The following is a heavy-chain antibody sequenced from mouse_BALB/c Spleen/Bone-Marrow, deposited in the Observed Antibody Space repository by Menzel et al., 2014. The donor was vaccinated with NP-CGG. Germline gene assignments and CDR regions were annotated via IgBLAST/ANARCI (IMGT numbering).Heavy chain of an antibody. J-gene: IGHJ3*01. CDR3: ARRGYGYGFAY. CDR1: GYTFTSYW. D-gene: IGHD1-2*01. Sequence: QVQLKQSGAELVKPGAPVKLSCEASGYTFTSYWMNWVKQRPGRGLEWIGRIDPSDSETHYNQKFKDKATLTVDKSSSTAYIQLSSLTSEDSAVYYCARRGYGYGFAYWGQGTLVTVSA. V-gene: IGHV1-69*02. CDR2: IDPSDSET.